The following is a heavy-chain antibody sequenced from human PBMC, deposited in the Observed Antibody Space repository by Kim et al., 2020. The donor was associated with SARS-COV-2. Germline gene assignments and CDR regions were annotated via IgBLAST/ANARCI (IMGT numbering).Heavy chain of an antibody. J-gene: IGHJ6*02. Sequence: QKLQGRVTMTTDTSTSTAYMELRSLRSDDTAVYYCARDLYSRYYYYGMDVWGQGTTVTVSS. CDR3: ARDLYSRYYYYGMDV. V-gene: IGHV1-18*01. D-gene: IGHD6-13*01.